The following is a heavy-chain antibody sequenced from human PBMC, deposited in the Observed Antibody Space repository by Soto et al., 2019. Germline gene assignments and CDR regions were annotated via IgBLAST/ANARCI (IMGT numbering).Heavy chain of an antibody. CDR3: ARTIPYYYDSSGPIDE. CDR1: GGTFSSYA. D-gene: IGHD3-22*01. CDR2: IIPIFGTA. V-gene: IGHV1-69*13. J-gene: IGHJ4*02. Sequence: SVKVSCKASGGTFSSYAISWVRQAPGQGLEWMGGIIPIFGTANYAQKFQGRVTITADESTSTAYMELSSLRSEDTAVYYCARTIPYYYDSSGPIDEWGQGTLVTVSS.